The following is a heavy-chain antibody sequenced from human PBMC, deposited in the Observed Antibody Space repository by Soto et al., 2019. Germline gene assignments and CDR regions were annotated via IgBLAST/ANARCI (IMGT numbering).Heavy chain of an antibody. CDR2: IWYDGSNK. CDR1: GFTFSSYG. J-gene: IGHJ3*02. CDR3: ARDKGGYDYAFDI. V-gene: IGHV3-33*01. D-gene: IGHD5-12*01. Sequence: HPGGSLRLSCAASGFTFSSYGMHWVRQAPGKGLEWVAVIWYDGSNKYYADSVKGRFTISRDNSKNTLYLQMNSLRAEDTAVYYCARDKGGYDYAFDIWGQGTMVTVSS.